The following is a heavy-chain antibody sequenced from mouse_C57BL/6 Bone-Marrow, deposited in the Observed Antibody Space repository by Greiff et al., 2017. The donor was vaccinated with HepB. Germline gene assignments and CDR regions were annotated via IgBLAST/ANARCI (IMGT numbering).Heavy chain of an antibody. CDR3: ARDRGSSGPAWFAY. Sequence: EVHLVESGGGLVKPGGSLKLSCAASGFTFSSYAMSWVRQTPEKRLEWVATISDGGSYTYYPDNVKGRFTISRDNAKNNLYLQRSHLKSEDTAMYYCARDRGSSGPAWFAYWGQGTLVTVSA. V-gene: IGHV5-4*01. CDR1: GFTFSSYA. J-gene: IGHJ3*01. CDR2: ISDGGSYT. D-gene: IGHD3-2*02.